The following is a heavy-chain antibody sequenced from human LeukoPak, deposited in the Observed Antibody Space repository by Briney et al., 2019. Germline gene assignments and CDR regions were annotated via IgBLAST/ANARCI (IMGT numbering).Heavy chain of an antibody. CDR3: AREARRADSFDY. D-gene: IGHD1-14*01. CDR1: GFTFSSYD. CDR2: ISSGGSYI. Sequence: GGSLRLSCAASGFTFSSYDMSWVRQAPGKGLEWVSSISSGGSYIYYADSVRGRFTISRDDAKNSLYLQMSSLRVEDTAVYFCAREARRADSFDYWGQGTLVTVSS. J-gene: IGHJ4*02. V-gene: IGHV3-21*04.